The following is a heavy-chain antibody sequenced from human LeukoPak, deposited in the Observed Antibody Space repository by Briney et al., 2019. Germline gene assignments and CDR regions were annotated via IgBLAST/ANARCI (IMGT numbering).Heavy chain of an antibody. J-gene: IGHJ4*02. V-gene: IGHV1-2*06. Sequence: ASVKVSCKASGYTFTGYYMHLVRQAPGQGLEWMGRINPNSGGTNYAQKFQGRVTMTRDTSISTAYMELSRLRSDDTAVYYCARVHYDTQDRDGDDYCGQGTLVTVSS. D-gene: IGHD3-9*01. CDR1: GYTFTGYY. CDR2: INPNSGGT. CDR3: ARVHYDTQDRDGDDY.